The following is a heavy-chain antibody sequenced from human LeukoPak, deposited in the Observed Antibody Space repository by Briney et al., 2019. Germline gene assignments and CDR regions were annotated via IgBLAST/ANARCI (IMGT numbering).Heavy chain of an antibody. J-gene: IGHJ4*02. CDR3: AKASPPDFWSGYYLDFDY. Sequence: GGSLRLSCAASGFTFSSYAMSWVRQAPGKGLEWVSAISGSGGSTYYADSVKGRFTISRDNSKNTLYLQMNSLRAEDTAVYYCAKASPPDFWSGYYLDFDYWGQGTLVTVSS. CDR1: GFTFSSYA. V-gene: IGHV3-23*01. CDR2: ISGSGGST. D-gene: IGHD3-3*01.